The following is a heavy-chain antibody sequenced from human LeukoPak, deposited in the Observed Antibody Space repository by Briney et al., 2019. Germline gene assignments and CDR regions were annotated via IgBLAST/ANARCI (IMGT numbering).Heavy chain of an antibody. CDR2: IYYSGTT. J-gene: IGHJ4*02. CDR1: GGSISSSSYD. Sequence: SETLSLTCTVSGGSISSSSYDWGWIRQPPGKGLEWIGSIYYSGTTYYNPPLKSRVTISVDASKDQVSLKLNSVTAADTAVYYCARLFPSCTKTTCDFDYWGQGTLVSISS. CDR3: ARLFPSCTKTTCDFDY. V-gene: IGHV4-39*01. D-gene: IGHD2-8*01.